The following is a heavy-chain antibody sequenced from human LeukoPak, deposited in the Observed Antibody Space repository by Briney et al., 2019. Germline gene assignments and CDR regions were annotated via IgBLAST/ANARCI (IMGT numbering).Heavy chain of an antibody. CDR1: GGTFSSYA. D-gene: IGHD2-15*01. V-gene: IGHV1-69*04. Sequence: SVKVSCKASGGTFSSYAISWVRQAPGQGLEWMGRIIPILGIANYAQKFQGRVTITADKSTSTAYMELSNLRSEDTAVYYCARGSSVALPTDYWGQGTLVTVSS. CDR2: IIPILGIA. J-gene: IGHJ4*02. CDR3: ARGSSVALPTDY.